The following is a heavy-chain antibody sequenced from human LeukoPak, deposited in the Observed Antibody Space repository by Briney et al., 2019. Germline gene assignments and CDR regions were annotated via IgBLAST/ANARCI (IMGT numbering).Heavy chain of an antibody. CDR2: IYYSGST. CDR3: ASSSRYCGSTSCYTPWFDP. CDR1: GGSISSGGYY. D-gene: IGHD2-2*02. V-gene: IGHV4-31*03. Sequence: SQTLSLTCTVSGGSISSGGYYWSWIRQHPGKGLEWIGYIYYSGSTYYNPSLKSRVTISVDMSKNQFSLKLSSVTAADTAVYYCASSSRYCGSTSCYTPWFDPWGQGTLVTVSS. J-gene: IGHJ5*02.